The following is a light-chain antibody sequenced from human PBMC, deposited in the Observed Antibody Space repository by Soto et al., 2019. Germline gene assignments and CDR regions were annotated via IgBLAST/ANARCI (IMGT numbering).Light chain of an antibody. CDR2: EVR. CDR3: QSYDSSLSGYV. V-gene: IGLV2-14*01. CDR1: MRDVGAYNL. J-gene: IGLJ1*01. Sequence: QSVLTQPASVSGSAGQSITISCSGTMRDVGAYNLVSWYQQHPGTAPKLIIYEVRSRPSGISSRFSGSKSGTSASLAITGLQAEDEADYYCQSYDSSLSGYVFXTGTKVTVL.